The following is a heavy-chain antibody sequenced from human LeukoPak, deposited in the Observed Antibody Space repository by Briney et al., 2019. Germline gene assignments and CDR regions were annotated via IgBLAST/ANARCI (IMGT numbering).Heavy chain of an antibody. CDR1: GYTFSVYY. J-gene: IGHJ4*02. V-gene: IGHV1-18*04. CDR2: ISAYNGNT. CDR3: ARERGRYYYDSSGTHWYY. D-gene: IGHD3-22*01. Sequence: ASVKVSCKASGYTFSVYYVHWVRQAPGQGLEWMGWISAYNGNTNYAQKLQGRVTMTTDTSTSTAYMELRSLRSDDTAVYYCARERGRYYYDSSGTHWYYWGQGTLVTVSS.